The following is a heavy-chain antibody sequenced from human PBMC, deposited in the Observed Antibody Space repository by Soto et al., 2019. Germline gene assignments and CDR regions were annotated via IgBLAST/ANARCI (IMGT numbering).Heavy chain of an antibody. V-gene: IGHV1-24*01. CDR1: GYTLTELS. CDR3: ATGQFDCSSTSCYGRGRVYNWFDP. J-gene: IGHJ5*02. D-gene: IGHD2-2*01. Sequence: ASVKVSFKVSGYTLTELSMHWVRQAPGKGLEWMGGFDPEDGETIYAQKFQGRVTMTEDTSTDTAYMELSSLRSEDTAVYYCATGQFDCSSTSCYGRGRVYNWFDPWGQGTLVTVSS. CDR2: FDPEDGET.